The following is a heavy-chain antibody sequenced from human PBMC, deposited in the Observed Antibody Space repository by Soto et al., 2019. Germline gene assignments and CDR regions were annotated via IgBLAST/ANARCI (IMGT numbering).Heavy chain of an antibody. CDR2: IYHTGST. CDR3: AAKLGTTHYFDF. D-gene: IGHD7-27*01. V-gene: IGHV4-31*03. J-gene: IGHJ4*02. CDR1: GDPISSGSYY. Sequence: SETLSLTCSVSGDPISSGSYYWTWVRQHPVKGLEWIGYIYHTGSTYYNPSLQSRLIMSIDTSKNQFSLHLYSVTAADTAVYFCAAKLGTTHYFDFWGQGSLVTVSS.